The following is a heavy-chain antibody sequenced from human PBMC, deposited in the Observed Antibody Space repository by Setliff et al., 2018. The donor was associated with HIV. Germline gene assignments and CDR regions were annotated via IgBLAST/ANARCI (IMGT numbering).Heavy chain of an antibody. CDR2: INAGNGNT. D-gene: IGHD3-10*01. CDR1: GYTFTSYA. V-gene: IGHV1-3*03. CDR3: ARDDHYYDSGSLYSDWYFDL. Sequence: ASVKVSCKASGYTFTSYAMHWVRQAPAQRLEWMGWINAGNGNTKYSQEFQDRVTITADESTYTADMELSSLRSEDTAVYYCARDDHYYDSGSLYSDWYFDLWGRGTLVTVSS. J-gene: IGHJ2*01.